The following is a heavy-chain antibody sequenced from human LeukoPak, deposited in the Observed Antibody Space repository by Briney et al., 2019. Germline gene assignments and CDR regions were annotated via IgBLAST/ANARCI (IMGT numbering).Heavy chain of an antibody. CDR2: ISSNGGST. J-gene: IGHJ6*03. CDR3: ARQYYDSSGYYYYYMDV. D-gene: IGHD3-22*01. V-gene: IGHV3-64*01. Sequence: GGSLRLSCAASGFTFSSYAMHWVRQAPGKGLEYVSTISSNGGSTYYANSVKGRFTIYRDNSKNTLYLKMGSLGAEDMAVYYCARQYYDSSGYYYYYMDVWGKGTTVTVSS. CDR1: GFTFSSYA.